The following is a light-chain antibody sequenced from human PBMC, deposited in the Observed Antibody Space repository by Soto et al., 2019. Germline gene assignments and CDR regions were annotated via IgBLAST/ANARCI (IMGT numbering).Light chain of an antibody. CDR1: SSDVGGYNY. CDR2: EVS. CDR3: SSYTSSSKV. J-gene: IGLJ1*01. Sequence: QSVLTQPASVSGSPGQSITISCTGTSSDVGGYNYVSWYQQHPGKAPKLMIYEVSNRPSGVSNRFSGSKSGNTASLTISGLQAEDEADYYCSSYTSSSKVFGTGTKATV. V-gene: IGLV2-14*01.